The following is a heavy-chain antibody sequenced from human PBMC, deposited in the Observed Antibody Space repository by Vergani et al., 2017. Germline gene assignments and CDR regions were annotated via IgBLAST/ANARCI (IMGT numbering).Heavy chain of an antibody. CDR3: AREGGYEEYKWFDP. D-gene: IGHD5-12*01. Sequence: QVLLQESGPGLVKPSETLSLTCTVSGGSISSFYWNWLRQPPGKGLEWLGHIYYSGHTNYNPSVKGRVTISVDPSRDQFSLRLTSVTAADTAVYFCAREGGYEEYKWFDPWGQGTLVTVSS. CDR2: IYYSGHT. CDR1: GGSISSFY. J-gene: IGHJ5*02. V-gene: IGHV4-59*01.